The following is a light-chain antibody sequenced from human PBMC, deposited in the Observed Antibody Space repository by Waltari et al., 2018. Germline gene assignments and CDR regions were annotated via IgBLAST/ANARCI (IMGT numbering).Light chain of an antibody. Sequence: CTTCQRVGRTFSWYQQRPGQAPSRLIYGASISATGIPDRFSGSGFGTDIRLTIRSLEREDFAVYYCQHYVRLPVTFGQGTKVEIK. CDR3: QHYVRLPVT. J-gene: IGKJ1*01. CDR1: QRVGRTF. CDR2: GAS. V-gene: IGKV3-20*01.